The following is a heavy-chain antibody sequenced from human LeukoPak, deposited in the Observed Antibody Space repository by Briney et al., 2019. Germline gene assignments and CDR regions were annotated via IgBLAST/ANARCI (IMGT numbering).Heavy chain of an antibody. D-gene: IGHD5-18*01. CDR2: IYYSGST. CDR1: GGSVSSSSYY. J-gene: IGHJ4*02. CDR3: ARGRGYSYGYGGYFDY. Sequence: SETLSLTCTVSGGSVSSSSYYWSWIRQPPGKGLEWIGYIYYSGSTNYNPSLKSRVTISVDRSKNQFSLKLSSVTAADTAVYYCARGRGYSYGYGGYFDYWGQGTLVTVSS. V-gene: IGHV4-61*01.